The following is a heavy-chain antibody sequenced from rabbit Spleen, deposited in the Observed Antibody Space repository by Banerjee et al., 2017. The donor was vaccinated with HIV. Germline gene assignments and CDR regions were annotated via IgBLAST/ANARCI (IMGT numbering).Heavy chain of an antibody. D-gene: IGHD8-1*01. V-gene: IGHV1S40*01. CDR2: IYTSSGST. J-gene: IGHJ6*01. CDR3: ARDTGTSFSTYGMDL. Sequence: QSLEESGGGLVQPGASLTLTCTASGFSFSSSYYMCWVRQAPGKGLEWIGCIYTSSGSTWYASWVNGRFTISKTSSTVDLKMTSLTAADTATYFCARDTGTSFSTYGMDLWGPGTLVTVS. CDR1: GFSFSSSYY.